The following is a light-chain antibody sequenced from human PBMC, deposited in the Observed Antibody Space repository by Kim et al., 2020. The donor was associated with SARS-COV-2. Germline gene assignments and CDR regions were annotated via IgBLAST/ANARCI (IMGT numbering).Light chain of an antibody. CDR1: SSDVGGYNY. CDR3: SSYTSSSGV. J-gene: IGLJ1*01. CDR2: DVS. V-gene: IGLV2-14*03. Sequence: PGQSITISCTGTSSDVGGYNYVSWYQQHPGKAPKLMIYDVSHRPSGVSNRFSGSKAGNTASLTISGLQAEDEADYYCSSYTSSSGVFGTGTKVTVL.